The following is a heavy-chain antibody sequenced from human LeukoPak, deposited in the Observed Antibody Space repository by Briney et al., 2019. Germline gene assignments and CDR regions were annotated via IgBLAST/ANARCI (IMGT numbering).Heavy chain of an antibody. D-gene: IGHD3-22*01. CDR3: ARDYYDSSGQLHAGAHAFDI. V-gene: IGHV3-33*01. CDR1: GFTFRTFG. J-gene: IGHJ3*02. Sequence: PGRSLRLSCAASGFTFRTFGMHWVRQAPGKGLELVAIIWYDGINKYCADSVKGRFTISRDNSKNTLYLQMNSLRAEDTAVYYCARDYYDSSGQLHAGAHAFDIWGQGTMVTVSS. CDR2: IWYDGINK.